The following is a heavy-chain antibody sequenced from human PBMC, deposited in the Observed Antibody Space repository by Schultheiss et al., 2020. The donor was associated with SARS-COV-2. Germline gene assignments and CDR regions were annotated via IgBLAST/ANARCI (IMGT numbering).Heavy chain of an antibody. D-gene: IGHD1-1*01. CDR2: INPSGGST. CDR1: GYTFTGYY. Sequence: ASVKVSCKASGYTFTGYYMHWVRQAPGQGLEWMGIINPSGGSTSYAQKFQGRVTITADESTSTAYMELSSLRSEDTAVYYCARGNDVVLERSWAWFDPWGQGTLVTVSS. V-gene: IGHV1-46*01. J-gene: IGHJ5*02. CDR3: ARGNDVVLERSWAWFDP.